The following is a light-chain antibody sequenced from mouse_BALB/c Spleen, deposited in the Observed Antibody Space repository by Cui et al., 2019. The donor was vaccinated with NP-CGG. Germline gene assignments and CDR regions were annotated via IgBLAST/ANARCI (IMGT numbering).Light chain of an antibody. V-gene: IGLV1*01. CDR3: VLWYSNHWV. CDR1: TGAVTTSNY. CDR2: GTN. J-gene: IGLJ1*01. Sequence: HAVVTLESALTTSPGETVTLTCRSSTGAVTTSNYANWVQEKPDHLFTGLIGGTNNRAPGVPARFSGSLIGDKAALTITGAQTEDEAIYFCVLWYSNHWVFGGGTKLTVL.